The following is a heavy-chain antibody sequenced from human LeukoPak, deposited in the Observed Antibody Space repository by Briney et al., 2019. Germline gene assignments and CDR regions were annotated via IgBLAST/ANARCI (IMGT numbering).Heavy chain of an antibody. D-gene: IGHD1-26*01. CDR1: GFTFSSYA. CDR2: ISYDGRNN. Sequence: PGRSLRFSCAASGFTFSSYAMHWVRQAPGKGLEWVAVISYDGRNNYYTDSVKGRFTISRDNSKNTLYLQMHSLRAEDTAVYYCARALIVGATRLDYWGQGTLVTVSS. CDR3: ARALIVGATRLDY. V-gene: IGHV3-30*04. J-gene: IGHJ4*02.